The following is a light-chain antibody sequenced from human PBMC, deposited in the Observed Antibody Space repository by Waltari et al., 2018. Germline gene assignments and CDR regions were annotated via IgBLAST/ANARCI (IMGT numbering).Light chain of an antibody. CDR3: SSYTSSSTWV. Sequence: QSALTQPASVSGSPGQSITISCTGAGCAVGAYNHVCCDRQHPGNAPKFLIYDVSNRPSGVSNRFSGSKSGNTASLTISGLQAEDEADYYCSSYTSSSTWVFGGGTRLTVL. CDR2: DVS. CDR1: GCAVGAYNH. J-gene: IGLJ2*01. V-gene: IGLV2-14*03.